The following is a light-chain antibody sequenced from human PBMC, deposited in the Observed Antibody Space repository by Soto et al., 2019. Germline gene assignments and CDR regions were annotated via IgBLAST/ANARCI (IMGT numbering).Light chain of an antibody. Sequence: EIVLTQSPATLSLSPGERATLSCGASQSLSSSHLAWYQQKPGLAPRLLIYDAFTRATGIPDRFSGSGSGTDFTLTISSVEHEDFAVYYCQQYGASPFTFGPGTRVEI. CDR2: DAF. J-gene: IGKJ3*01. CDR1: QSLSSSH. CDR3: QQYGASPFT. V-gene: IGKV3D-20*01.